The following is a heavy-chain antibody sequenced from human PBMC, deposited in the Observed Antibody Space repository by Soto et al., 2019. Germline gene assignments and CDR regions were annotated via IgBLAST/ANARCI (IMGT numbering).Heavy chain of an antibody. J-gene: IGHJ4*02. CDR1: GFTFSIYG. D-gene: IGHD1-1*01. CDR2: IWYDGTNK. V-gene: IGHV3-33*06. Sequence: RLSCAASGFTFSIYGMHWVRQAPGKGLGWVAAIWYDGTNKYYGDSVKGRFTISRDNSKNTLHLEMNSLRVEDTAVYYCAKGGPGDGLKDFDYWGQGTLVSVSS. CDR3: AKGGPGDGLKDFDY.